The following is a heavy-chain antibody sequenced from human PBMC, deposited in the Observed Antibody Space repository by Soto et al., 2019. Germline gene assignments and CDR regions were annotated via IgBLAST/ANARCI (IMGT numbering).Heavy chain of an antibody. CDR3: ARIGGGYCSGGSCYFDY. J-gene: IGHJ4*02. CDR1: GGSISSSSYY. Sequence: QLQLQESGPGLVKPSETLSLTCTVSGGSISSSSYYWGWIRQPPGKGLEWIGSIYYSGSTYYNPSLKSRVTLSVDTSNNQFSMKLSSVTAADTAVYYCARIGGGYCSGGSCYFDYWGQGTLVNGSS. CDR2: IYYSGST. V-gene: IGHV4-39*01. D-gene: IGHD2-15*01.